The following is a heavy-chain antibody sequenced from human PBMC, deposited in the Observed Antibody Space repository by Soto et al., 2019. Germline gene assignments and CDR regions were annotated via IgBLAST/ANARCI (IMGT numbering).Heavy chain of an antibody. J-gene: IGHJ3*02. CDR1: GYTFTGYY. Sequence: ASVKVSCKASGYTFTGYYMHWVRQAPGQGLEWMGWINPNSGGTNYAQKFQGWVTMTRDTSISTAYMELSRLRSDDTAVYYCARDGPGGGSDDAFDIWGQGTMVTVSS. CDR2: INPNSGGT. CDR3: ARDGPGGGSDDAFDI. V-gene: IGHV1-2*04. D-gene: IGHD3-16*01.